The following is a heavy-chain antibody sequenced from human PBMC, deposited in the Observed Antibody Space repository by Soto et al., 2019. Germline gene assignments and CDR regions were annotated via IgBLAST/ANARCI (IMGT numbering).Heavy chain of an antibody. D-gene: IGHD3-3*01. CDR3: ARSLAYYDFWSGYYVAEYFQH. V-gene: IGHV1-8*01. Sequence: QVQLVQSGAEVKKPGASVKVSFKASGYTFTSYDINWVRQATGQGLEWMGWMNPNSGNTGYAQKFHGRVTMTRNTSISTAYMELSSLRSEDTAVYYCARSLAYYDFWSGYYVAEYFQHWGQGTLVTVSS. CDR1: GYTFTSYD. CDR2: MNPNSGNT. J-gene: IGHJ1*01.